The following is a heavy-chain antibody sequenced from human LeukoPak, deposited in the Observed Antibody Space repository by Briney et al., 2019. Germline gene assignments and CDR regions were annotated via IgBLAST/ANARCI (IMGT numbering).Heavy chain of an antibody. CDR3: ARSTRVDTAMVTH. CDR1: GGSFSGYY. D-gene: IGHD5-18*01. V-gene: IGHV4-34*01. J-gene: IGHJ4*02. Sequence: SETLSLTCAVYGGSFSGYYWSWIRQPPGKGLEWIGSIYYSGSTYYNPSLKSRVTISVDTSKNQFSLKLSSVTAADTAVYYCARSTRVDTAMVTHWGQGTLVTVSS. CDR2: IYYSGST.